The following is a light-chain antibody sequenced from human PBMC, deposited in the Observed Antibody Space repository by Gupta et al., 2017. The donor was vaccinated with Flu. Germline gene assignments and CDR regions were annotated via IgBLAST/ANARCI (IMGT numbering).Light chain of an antibody. CDR3: QSADSSVTGRV. Sequence: QTARISCTGDALPKQDAYWYQQNPGKAPVLLIYRNSERPSGIPDRFSGSRSGTTVSLTISGVQADDEADYYCQSADSSVTGRVFGGGTKLTVL. CDR1: ALPKQD. V-gene: IGLV3-25*03. J-gene: IGLJ3*02. CDR2: RNS.